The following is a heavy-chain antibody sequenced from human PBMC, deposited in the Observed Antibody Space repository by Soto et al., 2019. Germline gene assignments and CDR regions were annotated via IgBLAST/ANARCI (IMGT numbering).Heavy chain of an antibody. V-gene: IGHV1-18*01. CDR1: GYTFTSYG. CDR3: ARDVPIYYDSSAQGPYNWFDP. J-gene: IGHJ5*02. D-gene: IGHD3-22*01. Sequence: ASVKVSCKASGYTFTSYGISWVRQAPGQGLEWMGWICAYNGNTNYVQKLQGRVTMTTDTSTSTAYMELRSLRSDDTAVYYCARDVPIYYDSSAQGPYNWFDPWGQGTLVTVSS. CDR2: ICAYNGNT.